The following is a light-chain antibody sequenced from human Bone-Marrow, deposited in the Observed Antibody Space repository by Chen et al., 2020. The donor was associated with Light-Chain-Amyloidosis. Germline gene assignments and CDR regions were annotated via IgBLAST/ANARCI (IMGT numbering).Light chain of an antibody. V-gene: IGKV3-11*01. J-gene: IGKJ3*01. CDR3: QQYGSSPFT. CDR2: DAS. CDR1: QTVGGY. Sequence: EIVLTQYPATLSLSRGERATLSCRASQTVGGYLAWYQQKPGQVPRLLIYDASIRVTGIPARFSGSGSGTDFTLTISSLEPEDFAVYYCQQYGSSPFTFGPGTKVDIK.